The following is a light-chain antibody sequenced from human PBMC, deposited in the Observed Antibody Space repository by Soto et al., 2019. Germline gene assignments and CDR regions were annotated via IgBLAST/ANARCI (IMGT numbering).Light chain of an antibody. Sequence: EIVMTQSRATLSVSTGERATLSCRASQSVSSNLAWYQQKPGQAPRLLMYGAPIRAAGVPDRFSGSGSGTEFTLTLSRLEPEDFTVYYCHHYETFGQGTKVDIK. V-gene: IGKV3D-15*01. CDR2: GAP. CDR3: HHYET. J-gene: IGKJ1*01. CDR1: QSVSSN.